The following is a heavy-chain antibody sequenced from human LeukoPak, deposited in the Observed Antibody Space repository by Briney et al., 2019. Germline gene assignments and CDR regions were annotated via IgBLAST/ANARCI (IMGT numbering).Heavy chain of an antibody. CDR1: GFTFSSYG. J-gene: IGHJ4*02. CDR3: AKEATIFGVVPFDY. D-gene: IGHD3-3*01. V-gene: IGHV3-30*02. CDR2: IRYDGSNK. Sequence: PGGSVRLSCAASGFTFSSYGMHWVRQAPGKGLEWVAFIRYDGSNKYYADSVKGRFTISRDNSKNTLYLQMNSLRAEDTAVYYCAKEATIFGVVPFDYWGQGTLVTVSS.